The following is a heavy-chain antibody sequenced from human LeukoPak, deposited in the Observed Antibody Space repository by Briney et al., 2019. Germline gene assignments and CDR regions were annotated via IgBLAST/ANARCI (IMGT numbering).Heavy chain of an antibody. Sequence: GGSLRLSCAASGFTFNNCAMSWVRQAPGKGLEWVSGISERGSSTDYADSVKGRFTISRDNSKNTLYLQMDSLRAEDTAIYHCAKDRPGDYSTYWYFDLWGRGTLVTVSS. V-gene: IGHV3-23*01. J-gene: IGHJ2*01. CDR3: AKDRPGDYSTYWYFDL. D-gene: IGHD4-11*01. CDR2: ISERGSST. CDR1: GFTFNNCA.